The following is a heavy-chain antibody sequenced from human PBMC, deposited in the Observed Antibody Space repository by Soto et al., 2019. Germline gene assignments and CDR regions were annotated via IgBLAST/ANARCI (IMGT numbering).Heavy chain of an antibody. D-gene: IGHD3-10*01. CDR3: TRLRVTMVRGNYYYYGMDV. J-gene: IGHJ6*02. CDR1: GFTFSGSA. V-gene: IGHV3-73*01. CDR2: IRSKANSYAT. Sequence: EVQLVESGGGLVQPGGSLKLSCAASGFTFSGSAMHWVRQASGKGLEWVGRIRSKANSYATAYAASVKGRFTISRDDSXNXAXXQMNSLKTEDTAVYYCTRLRVTMVRGNYYYYGMDVWGQGTTVTVSS.